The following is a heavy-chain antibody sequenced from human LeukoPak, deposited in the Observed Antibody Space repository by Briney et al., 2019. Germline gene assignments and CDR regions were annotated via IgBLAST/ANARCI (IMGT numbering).Heavy chain of an antibody. Sequence: PGGSLRLSCAASGFTFSSYSVNWVRQAPGKGLEWVSSISSSSTYIYYADSVKGRFTISRDNTKNSLYLHMYSLRAEDTSVYYCARDVSGSLNYWGQGTLVTVSS. CDR1: GFTFSSYS. CDR2: ISSSSTYI. V-gene: IGHV3-21*01. CDR3: ARDVSGSLNY. J-gene: IGHJ4*02. D-gene: IGHD6-13*01.